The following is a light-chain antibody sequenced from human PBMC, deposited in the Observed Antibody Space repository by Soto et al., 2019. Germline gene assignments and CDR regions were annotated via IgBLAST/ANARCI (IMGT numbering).Light chain of an antibody. CDR3: SSYTNSNTLV. V-gene: IGLV2-14*01. Sequence: QSASVSGSPGQSITISCTGTSSDVGGYNYVSWYQQYPGKAPKLMIYDVDTRPSGVSNRFSGSKSGNTASLTISGLQADDEADYYCSSYTNSNTLVFGSGTKLTVL. CDR1: SSDVGGYNY. CDR2: DVD. J-gene: IGLJ1*01.